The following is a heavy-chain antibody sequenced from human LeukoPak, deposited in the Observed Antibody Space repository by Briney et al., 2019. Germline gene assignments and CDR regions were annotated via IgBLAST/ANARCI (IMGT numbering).Heavy chain of an antibody. D-gene: IGHD5-12*01. J-gene: IGHJ5*02. CDR3: AREVATSGYDYYDP. CDR2: INPNSGGT. V-gene: IGHV1-2*02. CDR1: GYTFTGYY. Sequence: GASVKVSCKASGYTFTGYYMHWVRQAPGQGLEWMGWINPNSGGTNYAQKFQGRVTMTRDTSISTAYMELSRLRSDDTAVYYCAREVATSGYDYYDPWGQGSLVTVSS.